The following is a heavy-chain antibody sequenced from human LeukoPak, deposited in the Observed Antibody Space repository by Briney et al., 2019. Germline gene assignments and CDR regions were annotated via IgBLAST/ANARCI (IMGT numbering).Heavy chain of an antibody. D-gene: IGHD6-13*01. V-gene: IGHV3-30*02. CDR1: GFTFSSYG. Sequence: GGSLRLSCAASGFTFSSYGMHWVRQAPGKGLEWVAFIRYDGSNKYYADSVKGRFTISRDNSKNTLYLQMNSLRAEDTAVYYCAKINPEQQLVKGQRDYWGQGILVSVSS. CDR3: AKINPEQQLVKGQRDY. J-gene: IGHJ4*02. CDR2: IRYDGSNK.